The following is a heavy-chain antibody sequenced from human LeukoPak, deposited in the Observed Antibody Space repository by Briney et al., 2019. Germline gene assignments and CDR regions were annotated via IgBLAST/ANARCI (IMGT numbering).Heavy chain of an antibody. Sequence: GGSLRLSCAASGFTVSSNYMSWVRQAPGKGLEWVSVIYSSGSTYYADSVKGRFTISRDNSKNTLYLQMNSLRAEDTAVYYCARSIWFGEPFDYWGQGTLVTVSS. CDR3: ARSIWFGEPFDY. J-gene: IGHJ4*02. V-gene: IGHV3-53*01. CDR2: IYSSGST. CDR1: GFTVSSNY. D-gene: IGHD3-10*01.